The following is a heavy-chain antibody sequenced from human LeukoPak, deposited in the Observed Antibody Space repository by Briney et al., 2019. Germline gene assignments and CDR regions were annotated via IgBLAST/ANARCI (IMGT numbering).Heavy chain of an antibody. CDR2: INPNSDFT. CDR1: GYTFTAYY. J-gene: IGHJ4*02. V-gene: IGHV1-2*02. CDR3: ARAISAGSPITASDC. D-gene: IGHD2-15*01. Sequence: ASVKVSCKTSGYTFTAYYMHWVRQAPGQGLEWMGWINPNSDFTNFAQNFQGRVTMTCDTSISTAYMELSRLRSDDTAVYYCARAISAGSPITASDCWGQGTLVTVSS.